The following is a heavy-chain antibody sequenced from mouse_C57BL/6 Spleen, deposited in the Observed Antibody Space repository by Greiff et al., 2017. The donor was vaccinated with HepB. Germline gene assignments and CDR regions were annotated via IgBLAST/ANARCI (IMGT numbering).Heavy chain of an antibody. CDR3: TRDEGGNYLDY. V-gene: IGHV5-9-1*02. Sequence: DVHLVESGEGLVKPGGSLKLSCAASGFTFSSYAMSWVRQTPEKRLEWVAYISSGGDYIYYADTVKGRFTISRDNARNTLYLQMSSLKSEDTAMYYCTRDEGGNYLDYWGQGTTLTVSS. J-gene: IGHJ2*01. CDR1: GFTFSSYA. CDR2: ISSGGDYI.